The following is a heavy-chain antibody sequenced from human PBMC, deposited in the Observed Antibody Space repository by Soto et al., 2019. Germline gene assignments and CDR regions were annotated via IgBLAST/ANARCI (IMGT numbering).Heavy chain of an antibody. Sequence: PGGSLRLSCTASGFTFSSYAMSWVRQAPGKGLEWVSAISGSGGSTYYADSVKGRFTISRDNSKNMLYLQMNSLRAEDTAVYYCAKTTDGSGSYYNLNWFDPWGQGTLVTVSS. CDR2: ISGSGGST. V-gene: IGHV3-23*01. CDR3: AKTTDGSGSYYNLNWFDP. D-gene: IGHD3-10*01. J-gene: IGHJ5*02. CDR1: GFTFSSYA.